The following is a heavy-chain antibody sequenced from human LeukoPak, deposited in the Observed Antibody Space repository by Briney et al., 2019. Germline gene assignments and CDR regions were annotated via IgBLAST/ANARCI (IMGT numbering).Heavy chain of an antibody. V-gene: IGHV4-30-4*01. J-gene: IGHJ4*02. CDR1: GGSISSGDYY. Sequence: SETLSLTCTVSGGSISSGDYYWSWIRQPPGKGLEWIVYIYYSGSTYYNPSLKSRVTISVDTSKNQFSLKLSSVTAADTGIYCCARGVRIAVAHPHLDYWGQGSLVTVSS. CDR3: ARGVRIAVAHPHLDY. CDR2: IYYSGST. D-gene: IGHD6-19*01.